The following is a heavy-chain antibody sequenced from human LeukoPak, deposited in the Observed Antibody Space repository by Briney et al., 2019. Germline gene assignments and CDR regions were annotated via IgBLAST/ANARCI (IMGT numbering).Heavy chain of an antibody. CDR1: GFTFSSYS. D-gene: IGHD6-13*01. Sequence: GGSLRLSCAASGFTFSSYSMNWVRQAPGKGLEWVSSISSSSSYIYYADSVKGRFTISRDNAKNSLYLQMNSLRAEDTAVYYCARDGRRQIAAAGFDHWGQGTLVTVSS. CDR2: ISSSSSYI. V-gene: IGHV3-21*01. J-gene: IGHJ4*02. CDR3: ARDGRRQIAAAGFDH.